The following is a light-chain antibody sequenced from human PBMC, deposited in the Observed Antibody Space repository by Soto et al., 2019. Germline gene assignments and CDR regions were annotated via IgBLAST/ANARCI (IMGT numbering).Light chain of an antibody. V-gene: IGKV3-20*01. J-gene: IGKJ1*01. Sequence: EIVLTQSPDTLSLSPGERATLSCRTSQSLTSNYLARYQQKPAQAPRLLIYGASSRATGIPDRFSGSGSGTDFTLTISRLEPEDFAVYYCQQYNNWPSWTFGQGTKVDI. CDR3: QQYNNWPSWT. CDR1: QSLTSNY. CDR2: GAS.